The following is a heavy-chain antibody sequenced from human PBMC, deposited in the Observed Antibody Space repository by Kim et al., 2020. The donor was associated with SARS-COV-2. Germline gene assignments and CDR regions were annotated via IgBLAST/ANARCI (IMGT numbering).Heavy chain of an antibody. V-gene: IGHV5-10-1*01. CDR2: IDPSDSYT. Sequence: GESLKISCKGSGYSFTSYWISWVRQMPGKGLEWMGRIDPSDSYTNYSPSFQGHVTISADKSISTAYLQWSSLKASDTAMYYCARLYLSYGSSDKKLDYWGQGTLVTVSS. CDR3: ARLYLSYGSSDKKLDY. D-gene: IGHD6-6*01. J-gene: IGHJ4*02. CDR1: GYSFTSYW.